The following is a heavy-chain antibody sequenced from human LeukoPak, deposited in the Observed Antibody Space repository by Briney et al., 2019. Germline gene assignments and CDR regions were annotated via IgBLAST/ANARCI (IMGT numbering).Heavy chain of an antibody. J-gene: IGHJ4*02. CDR1: GYTFTSYD. D-gene: IGHD1-26*01. Sequence: ASVKVSCKASGYTFTSYDINWVRQATGQGLEWMGWMNPNSGNTGYAQKFQGRVTITRNTSISTAYMELSSLRSEDTAVYYCARSWELPQDHFDYWGQGTLVTVSS. CDR3: ARSWELPQDHFDY. CDR2: MNPNSGNT. V-gene: IGHV1-8*03.